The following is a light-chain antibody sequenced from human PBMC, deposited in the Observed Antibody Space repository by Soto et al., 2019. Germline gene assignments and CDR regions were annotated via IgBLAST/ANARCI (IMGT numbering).Light chain of an antibody. CDR1: GSDVGGYKY. J-gene: IGLJ1*01. V-gene: IGLV2-14*01. CDR3: SSYASSSPFV. CDR2: DVS. Sequence: QSVLTQPASVSGSPGQSITISCTGTGSDVGGYKYVSWYQKLPGKAPKLMIYDVSYRPSGVSNRFSGSKSGNTASLIISGLQAEDEADYYCSSYASSSPFVFGTGTKLTVL.